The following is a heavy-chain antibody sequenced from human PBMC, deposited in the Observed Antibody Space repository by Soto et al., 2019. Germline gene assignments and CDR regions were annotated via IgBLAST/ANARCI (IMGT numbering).Heavy chain of an antibody. J-gene: IGHJ5*02. CDR3: ARDRGRGYSYGYGWFDP. D-gene: IGHD5-18*01. V-gene: IGHV4-59*01. CDR1: GGSISSYY. Sequence: PSETLSLTCTVSGGSISSYYWSWIRQPPGKGLEWIGYIYYSGSTNYNPSLKSRVTISVDTSKNQFSLKLSSVTAADTAVYYCARDRGRGYSYGYGWFDPWGQGTLVTVSS. CDR2: IYYSGST.